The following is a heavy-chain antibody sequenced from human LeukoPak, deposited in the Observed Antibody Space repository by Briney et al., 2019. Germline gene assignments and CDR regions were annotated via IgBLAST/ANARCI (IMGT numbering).Heavy chain of an antibody. Sequence: PSETLSLTCTVSGGSISSGDYYWSWIRQPPGKGLEWIGYIYYSGSTYYNPPPKSLVTISVDTSKNQFSLKLSSVTAADTAVYYCARDGVGGLYYFDYWGQGTLVTVSS. CDR3: ARDGVGGLYYFDY. D-gene: IGHD4-23*01. J-gene: IGHJ4*02. CDR2: IYYSGST. CDR1: GGSISSGDYY. V-gene: IGHV4-30-4*01.